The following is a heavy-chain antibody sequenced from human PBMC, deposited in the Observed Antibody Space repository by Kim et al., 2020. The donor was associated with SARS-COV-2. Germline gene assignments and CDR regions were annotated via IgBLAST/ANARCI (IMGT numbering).Heavy chain of an antibody. CDR2: INHSGST. Sequence: SETLSLTCAVYGGSFSGYYWSWIRQPPGKGLEWIGEINHSGSTNYNPSLKSRVTISVDTSKNQFSLKLSSVTAADTAVYYCAREGYDSPLDAFDIWGQGTMVTVSS. CDR3: AREGYDSPLDAFDI. J-gene: IGHJ3*02. D-gene: IGHD3-22*01. CDR1: GGSFSGYY. V-gene: IGHV4-34*01.